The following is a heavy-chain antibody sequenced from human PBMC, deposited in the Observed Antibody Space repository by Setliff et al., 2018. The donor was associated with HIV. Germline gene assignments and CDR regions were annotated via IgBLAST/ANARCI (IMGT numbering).Heavy chain of an antibody. J-gene: IGHJ5*02. CDR1: GGSFGAYY. CDR2: INRSGNT. V-gene: IGHV4-34*01. Sequence: SSETLSLTCAVYGGSFGAYYWTWIRQPPGKGLEWIGEINRSGNTKYNPSLKSRVTISLDMSKNQFSLKLTSVTAADTAVYYCARGGTSSNWFDPWGQG. CDR3: ARGGTSSNWFDP. D-gene: IGHD2-2*01.